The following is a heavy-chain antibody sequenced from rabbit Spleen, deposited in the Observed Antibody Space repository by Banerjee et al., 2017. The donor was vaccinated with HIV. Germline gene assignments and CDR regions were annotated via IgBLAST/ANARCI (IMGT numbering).Heavy chain of an antibody. V-gene: IGHV1S45*01. D-gene: IGHD8-1*01. CDR3: ARDSGSSFSSYGMDL. CDR2: AYAGSSGST. J-gene: IGHJ3*01. Sequence: QEQLKESGGGLVQPGASLTLTCKASGFSLNSGYDMCWVRQAPGKGLEWVACAYAGSSGSTYSATWAKGRFTLSKTSSTTVTLQMTSLTAADTATYFCARDSGSSFSSYGMDLWGQGTLVTVS. CDR1: GFSLNSGYD.